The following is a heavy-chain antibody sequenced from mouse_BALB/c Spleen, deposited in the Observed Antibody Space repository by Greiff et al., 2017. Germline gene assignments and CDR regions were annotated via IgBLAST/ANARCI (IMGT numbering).Heavy chain of an antibody. CDR1: GDSITSGY. Sequence: EVQLQESGPSLVKPSQTLSLTCSVTGDSITSGYWNWIRKFPGNKLEYMGYISYSGSTYYNPSLKSRISITRDTSKNQYYLQLNSVTTEDTATYYCARYPLYYGSSPYFDYWGQGTTLTVSS. D-gene: IGHD1-1*01. V-gene: IGHV3-8*02. CDR3: ARYPLYYGSSPYFDY. CDR2: ISYSGST. J-gene: IGHJ2*01.